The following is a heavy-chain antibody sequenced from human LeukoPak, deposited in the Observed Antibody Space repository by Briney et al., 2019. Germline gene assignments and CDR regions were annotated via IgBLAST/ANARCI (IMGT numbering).Heavy chain of an antibody. J-gene: IGHJ4*02. Sequence: SETLSLTCTVSGGSISSGSYYWSWIRQPAGKGLEWIGRIYTSGSTNYNPSLKSRVTISVDTSKNQFSLKLSSVTAADTAVYYCERESYCGGDCYSEDWGQGTLVTVSS. CDR1: GGSISSGSYY. CDR2: IYTSGST. CDR3: ERESYCGGDCYSED. D-gene: IGHD2-21*02. V-gene: IGHV4-61*02.